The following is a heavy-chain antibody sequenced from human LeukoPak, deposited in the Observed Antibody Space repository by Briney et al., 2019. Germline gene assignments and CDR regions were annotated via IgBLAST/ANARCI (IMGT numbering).Heavy chain of an antibody. CDR2: IIGSGGST. CDR1: GFTFSSYA. J-gene: IGHJ6*03. Sequence: PGGALRLSCAASGFTFSSYAMSWVRQAPGKGLEWVSAIIGSGGSTYYADSVKGRFTISRDNSKNTLYLQMNSLRAEDTAVYYCAKEGLSGSNYYYYMDVWGKGTTVTVSS. CDR3: AKEGLSGSNYYYYMDV. D-gene: IGHD1-26*01. V-gene: IGHV3-23*01.